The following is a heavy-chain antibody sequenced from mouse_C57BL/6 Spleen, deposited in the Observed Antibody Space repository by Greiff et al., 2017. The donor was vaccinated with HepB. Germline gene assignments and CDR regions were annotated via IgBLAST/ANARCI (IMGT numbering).Heavy chain of an antibody. CDR2: INPSSGYT. Sequence: VNVVESGAELAKPGASVKLSCEASGYTFTSYWMHWVKQRPGQGLEWIGYINPSSGYTTYNQKFKDKATLTADKSSSTAYMQLSSLTYEDSAVYYWARGSSGYVLAYWGQGTLVTVSA. CDR3: ARGSSGYVLAY. J-gene: IGHJ3*01. V-gene: IGHV1-7*01. D-gene: IGHD3-2*02. CDR1: GYTFTSYW.